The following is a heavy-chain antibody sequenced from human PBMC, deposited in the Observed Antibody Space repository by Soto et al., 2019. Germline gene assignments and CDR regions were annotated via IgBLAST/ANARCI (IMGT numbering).Heavy chain of an antibody. Sequence: PSETLSLTCAVSGEPFNGGNWWNWVRQPPGKALEWSGEIYHTGSTNYNPSLESRATISIDKSKNQFSLRLTSVTAADTAVYYCVGDQMVRGPIRPRAYYFDYWVQGALGTVSS. V-gene: IGHV4-4*02. CDR2: IYHTGST. CDR3: VGDQMVRGPIRPRAYYFDY. D-gene: IGHD3-10*01. J-gene: IGHJ4*02. CDR1: GEPFNGGNW.